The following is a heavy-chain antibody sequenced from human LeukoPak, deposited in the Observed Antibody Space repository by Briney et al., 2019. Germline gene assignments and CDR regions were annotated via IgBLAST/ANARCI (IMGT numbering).Heavy chain of an antibody. CDR3: AREEAVGAKFRHAFDI. CDR1: GYTFTSYY. V-gene: IGHV1-46*01. D-gene: IGHD1-26*01. J-gene: IGHJ3*02. CDR2: INPSGGST. Sequence: ASVKVSCKASGYTFTSYYMHWVRRAPGQGLEWMGIINPSGGSTSYAQKFQGRVTMTRDTSTSTVYMELSSLRPEDTAVFYCAREEAVGAKFRHAFDIWGQGTMVTVSS.